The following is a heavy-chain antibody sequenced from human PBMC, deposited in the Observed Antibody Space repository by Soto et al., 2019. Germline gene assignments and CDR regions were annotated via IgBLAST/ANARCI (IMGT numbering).Heavy chain of an antibody. J-gene: IGHJ4*02. V-gene: IGHV1-18*01. D-gene: IGHD3-3*01. CDR2: ISAYNGNT. Sequence: ASVKVSCKASCYTFTSYGISWVRQAPGQGLEWMGWISAYNGNTNYAQKLQGRVTMTTDTSTSTAYMELRSLRSDDTAVYYCARVSRNFGVVTDFDYWGQGTLVTVSS. CDR3: ARVSRNFGVVTDFDY. CDR1: CYTFTSYG.